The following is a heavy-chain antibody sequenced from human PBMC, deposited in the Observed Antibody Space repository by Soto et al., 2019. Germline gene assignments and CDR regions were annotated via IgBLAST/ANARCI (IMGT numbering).Heavy chain of an antibody. V-gene: IGHV3-23*01. J-gene: IGHJ4*01. CDR2: IGTDGNT. D-gene: IGHD2-2*01. CDR1: GFTFNSYA. CDR3: VRKYPGTRPFDY. Sequence: PGGSLRLSCAASGFTFNSYAMNWVRQAPGKGLAWVSAIGTDGNTYYANSVKGRITISRDNSRTTLYLQINSLRVEDTALYYCVRKYPGTRPFDYWGQGTQVTVSS.